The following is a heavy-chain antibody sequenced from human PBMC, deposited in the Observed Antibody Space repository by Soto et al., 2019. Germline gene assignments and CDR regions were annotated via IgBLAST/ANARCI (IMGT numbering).Heavy chain of an antibody. J-gene: IGHJ4*02. V-gene: IGHV3-30-3*01. Sequence: QVQLVESGGGVVQPGRSLRLSCAASGFTFSSYAMHWVRQAPGKGLEWVAVISYDGSNKYYADSVKGRFTISRDNSKNTLYLQMNSLRAEDTALYYCARGAGNIDYWGQGTLVTVSS. D-gene: IGHD6-25*01. CDR1: GFTFSSYA. CDR2: ISYDGSNK. CDR3: ARGAGNIDY.